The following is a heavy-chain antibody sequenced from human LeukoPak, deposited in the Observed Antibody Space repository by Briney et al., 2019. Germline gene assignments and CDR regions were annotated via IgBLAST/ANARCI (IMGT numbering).Heavy chain of an antibody. V-gene: IGHV3-23*01. J-gene: IGHJ5*02. CDR3: AKGSGSGWYGWFAP. CDR2: IEASGGAT. CDR1: GFTFSGYA. Sequence: GGSLRLSCAASGFTFSGYAMYWVLQAPGKGLEWVSSIEASGGATYYADSVKGRFTISRDNSKNTFYLQMNSLRAEDTALYYCAKGSGSGWYGWFAPWGQGTLATVSS. D-gene: IGHD6-19*01.